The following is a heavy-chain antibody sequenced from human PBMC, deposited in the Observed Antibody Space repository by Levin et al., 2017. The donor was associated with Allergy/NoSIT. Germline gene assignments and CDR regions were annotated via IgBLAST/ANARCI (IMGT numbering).Heavy chain of an antibody. D-gene: IGHD1-1*01. Sequence: SCAASGFTFSNCAMHWVRQAPGKGLEWVGVISDDGSSEFYIDSVKGRFTISRDNSKNRLYLQMDSLRAEDTALYYCVREIAEEGTWGQGTLVIVSS. J-gene: IGHJ4*02. CDR1: GFTFSNCA. V-gene: IGHV3-30-3*01. CDR2: ISDDGSSE. CDR3: VREIAEEGT.